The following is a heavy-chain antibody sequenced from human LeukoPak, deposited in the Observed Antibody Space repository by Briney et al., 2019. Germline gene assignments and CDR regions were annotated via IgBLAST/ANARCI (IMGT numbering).Heavy chain of an antibody. V-gene: IGHV1-46*03. CDR3: ARPYYYDSSGYYPPYHFDY. CDR1: GYTFTSYY. J-gene: IGHJ4*02. D-gene: IGHD3-22*01. CDR2: INPSGGST. Sequence: ASVKVSCKASGYTFTSYYMHWVRQAPGQGLEWMGIINPSGGSTSYAQKFQGRVTMTRDTSTSTVYMELSSLRSEDTAVYYCARPYYYDSSGYYPPYHFDYWGQGTLVTVSS.